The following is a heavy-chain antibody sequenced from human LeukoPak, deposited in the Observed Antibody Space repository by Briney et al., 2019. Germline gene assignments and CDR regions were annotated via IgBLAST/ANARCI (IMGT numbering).Heavy chain of an antibody. CDR2: IYYSGST. D-gene: IGHD3-3*01. V-gene: IGHV4-59*12. CDR3: ARDPGEFWSDAFDI. CDR1: GGSISSYY. Sequence: SETLSLTCTVSGGSISSYYWSWIRQPPGKGLEWIGYIYYSGSTNYNPSLKSRVTISVDTSKNQFSLKLSSVTAADTAVYYCARDPGEFWSDAFDIWGQGTMVTVSS. J-gene: IGHJ3*02.